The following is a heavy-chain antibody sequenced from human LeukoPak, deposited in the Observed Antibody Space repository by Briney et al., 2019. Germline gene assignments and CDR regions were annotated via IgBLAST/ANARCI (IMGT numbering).Heavy chain of an antibody. J-gene: IGHJ3*02. V-gene: IGHV4-59*08. CDR2: IYYSGST. D-gene: IGHD5-12*01. Sequence: SETLSLTCTVSGGSISSYSGSWLRQPPGKGLEWIGSIYYSGSTNYNPSLKSRVTMSVDTSKNQFSLKLSSVTAADTAVYYCARHGGESIVAMILHAFDIWGQGTRVTVSS. CDR3: ARHGGESIVAMILHAFDI. CDR1: GGSISSYS.